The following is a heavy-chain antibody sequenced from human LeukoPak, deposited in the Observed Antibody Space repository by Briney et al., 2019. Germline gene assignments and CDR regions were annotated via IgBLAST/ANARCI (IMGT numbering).Heavy chain of an antibody. Sequence: SETLSLTCTVSGGSISSYYWSWIRQPPGKGLEWIGYIYYSGSTNYNPSLKSRVTMSVDTSKNQFSLKLSSVTAADTAVYYCARELQGWELLRDPTFYFDYWGQGTLVTVSS. J-gene: IGHJ4*02. CDR2: IYYSGST. V-gene: IGHV4-59*12. CDR3: ARELQGWELLRDPTFYFDY. D-gene: IGHD1-26*01. CDR1: GGSISSYY.